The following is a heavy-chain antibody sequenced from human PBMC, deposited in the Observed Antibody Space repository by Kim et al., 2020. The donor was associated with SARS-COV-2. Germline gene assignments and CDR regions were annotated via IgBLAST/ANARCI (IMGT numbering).Heavy chain of an antibody. CDR1: GFTFSDYA. CDR3: VKDPNIYGNYDFVY. CDR2: ISHTGTTT. V-gene: IGHV3-64D*09. J-gene: IGHJ4*02. Sequence: GGSLRLSCSASGFTFSDYAMQWVRQAPGKGLEYVSAISHTGTTTYYVDSLKGRFSISRDNSKNTVYLQMSSLTAEDTAVYYCVKDPNIYGNYDFVYWGQGALVTVSS. D-gene: IGHD4-17*01.